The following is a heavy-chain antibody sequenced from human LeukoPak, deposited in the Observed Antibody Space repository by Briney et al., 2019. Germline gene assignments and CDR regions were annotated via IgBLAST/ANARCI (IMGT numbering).Heavy chain of an antibody. CDR1: GGSFSGYY. D-gene: IGHD6-19*01. CDR3: ATDSGGTIYYYGMDV. CDR2: INHSGST. Sequence: PSETLSLTCAVYGGSFSGYYWSWIRQPPGKGLEWIGEINHSGSTNYNPSLKSRVTISVDTSKNQFSLKLSSVTAADTAVYYCATDSGGTIYYYGMDVWGQGTTVTVSS. V-gene: IGHV4-34*01. J-gene: IGHJ6*02.